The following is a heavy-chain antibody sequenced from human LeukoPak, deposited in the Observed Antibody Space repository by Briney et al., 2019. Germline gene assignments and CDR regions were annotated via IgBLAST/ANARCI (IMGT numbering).Heavy chain of an antibody. D-gene: IGHD3-22*01. V-gene: IGHV3-20*04. J-gene: IGHJ3*02. Sequence: GGSLRLSCAASGFTFDDYGMSWVRQAPGKGLEWVSGINWNGGSTGYADSVKGLFTISRDNAKNSLYLQMNSLRAEDTAVYYCAREGYYYDSSGYYPWAFDIWGQGTMVTVSS. CDR1: GFTFDDYG. CDR3: AREGYYYDSSGYYPWAFDI. CDR2: INWNGGST.